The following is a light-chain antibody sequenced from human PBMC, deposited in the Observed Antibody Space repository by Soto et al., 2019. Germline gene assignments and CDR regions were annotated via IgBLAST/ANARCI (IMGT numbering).Light chain of an antibody. CDR2: DAS. Sequence: EIVMTQSPAALSVSLGERVSLTCRASQGVSSYLAWYQQKPGQAPRLLISDASTRATDIPDRFSGSGSGTDSALTISSLPSPDLAVYYCLQYSTWPPLYTFGQGTKLEIK. CDR3: LQYSTWPPLYT. V-gene: IGKV3-15*01. J-gene: IGKJ2*01. CDR1: QGVSSY.